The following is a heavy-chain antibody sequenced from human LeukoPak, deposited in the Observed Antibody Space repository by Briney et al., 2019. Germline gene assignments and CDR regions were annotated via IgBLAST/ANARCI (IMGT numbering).Heavy chain of an antibody. J-gene: IGHJ3*02. CDR2: ISSGGGTI. CDR1: GFTFSNYE. CDR3: ARDQDFWRGFAFVI. V-gene: IGHV3-48*03. Sequence: PGGSLRLSCAASGFTFSNYEMNWVRQAPGKGLEWVSYISSGGGTIYYADSVKGRFTISRDNAKASLYLQMNSLRAEDTAVYYCARDQDFWRGFAFVIWGQGTMVTVSS. D-gene: IGHD3-3*01.